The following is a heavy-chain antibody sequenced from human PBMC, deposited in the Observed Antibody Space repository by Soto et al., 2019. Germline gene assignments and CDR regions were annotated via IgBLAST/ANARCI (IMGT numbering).Heavy chain of an antibody. J-gene: IGHJ3*02. Sequence: QVQLVQSGAEVKKPGSSVKVSCKASGGTFSSYAISWVRQAPGQGLEWMGGIIPIFGTANYAQKFQGRVTITADESRSTGYRELSRLRSDDTGVYYGSREGLGLGAFYIWGQGTMVTVSS. CDR2: IIPIFGTA. CDR1: GGTFSSYA. D-gene: IGHD6-19*01. V-gene: IGHV1-69*12. CDR3: SREGLGLGAFYI.